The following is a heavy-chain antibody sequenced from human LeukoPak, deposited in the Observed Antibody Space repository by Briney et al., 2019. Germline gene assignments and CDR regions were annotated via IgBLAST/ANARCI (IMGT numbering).Heavy chain of an antibody. Sequence: SETLSLTCTVSGGSISSYYWSWIRQPAGKGLEWIGRIYTSGSTNYNPSLKSRVTISVDTSKNQFSLKLSSVTAADTAVYYCARDGEANWYFDLWGRGTLVTVSS. V-gene: IGHV4-4*07. CDR2: IYTSGST. D-gene: IGHD3-3*01. J-gene: IGHJ2*01. CDR1: GGSISSYY. CDR3: ARDGEANWYFDL.